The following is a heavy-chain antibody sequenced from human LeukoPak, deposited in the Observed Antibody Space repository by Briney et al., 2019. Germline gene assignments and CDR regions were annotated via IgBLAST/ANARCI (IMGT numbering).Heavy chain of an antibody. V-gene: IGHV3-48*02. J-gene: IGHJ3*01. D-gene: IGHD7-27*01. CDR2: IDTSSSTM. CDR1: AFTFSDYS. Sequence: GGSLRLSCAASAFTFSDYSMNWVRQAPGKGREWMSYIDTSSSTMYYADSVMGRFTISRDNAKESLYLQMSSLRDEDTAVYYCAREDDSWGPNNLDLWGQGTMVTVSS. CDR3: AREDDSWGPNNLDL.